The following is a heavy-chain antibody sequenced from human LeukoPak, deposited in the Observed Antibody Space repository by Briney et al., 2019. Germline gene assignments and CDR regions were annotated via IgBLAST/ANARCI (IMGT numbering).Heavy chain of an antibody. CDR3: ASTQGYYYPR. J-gene: IGHJ4*02. V-gene: IGHV4-59*08. Sequence: SETLSLTCTVSGGSISSHYWSWIRQPPGKGLEWIGYISYSGSTNYNPSLKSRVTISVDTSKNQFSLKLSSVTAADTAVYYCASTQGYYYPRWGQGTLVTVSS. CDR1: GGSISSHY. D-gene: IGHD3-10*01. CDR2: ISYSGST.